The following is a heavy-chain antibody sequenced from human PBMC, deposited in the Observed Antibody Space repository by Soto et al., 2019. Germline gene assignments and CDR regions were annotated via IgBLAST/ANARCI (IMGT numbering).Heavy chain of an antibody. V-gene: IGHV4-59*01. CDR1: GGSISSYY. D-gene: IGHD1-7*01. Sequence: PSETLSLTCTVSGGSISSYYWSWIRQPPGEGLEWIGYIYYSGSTNYNPSLKSRVTISVDTSKNQFSLKLSSVTAADTAVYYCARGFNWNYAEGFDYWGQGTLVTVSS. CDR3: ARGFNWNYAEGFDY. CDR2: IYYSGST. J-gene: IGHJ4*02.